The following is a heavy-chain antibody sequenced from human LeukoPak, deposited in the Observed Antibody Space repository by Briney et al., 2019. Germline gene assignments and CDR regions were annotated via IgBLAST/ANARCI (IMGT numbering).Heavy chain of an antibody. J-gene: IGHJ3*02. D-gene: IGHD3-16*01. Sequence: GRSLRLSCAASGFTFSSYAMSWVRQAPGKGLEWVSAISGSGGSTYYADSVKGRFTISRDNSKNTLYLQMNSLRAEDTAVYYCASPITRGNAFDIWGQGTMVTVSS. V-gene: IGHV3-23*01. CDR1: GFTFSSYA. CDR3: ASPITRGNAFDI. CDR2: ISGSGGST.